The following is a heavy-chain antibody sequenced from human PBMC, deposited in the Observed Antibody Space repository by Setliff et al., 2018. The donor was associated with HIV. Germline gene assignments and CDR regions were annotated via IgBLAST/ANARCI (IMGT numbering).Heavy chain of an antibody. Sequence: SETLSLTCTVSGGSISSYYWSWIRQPPGKGLEWIGYIYYSGSTNYNPSLKSRVTISVDTSKNQFSLKLSSVTAADTAVYYCARGYPGIPVAGLSYYYYYYMDVWGKGTTVTVSS. CDR3: ARGYPGIPVAGLSYYYYYYMDV. CDR1: GGSISSYY. V-gene: IGHV4-59*01. D-gene: IGHD6-19*01. CDR2: IYYSGST. J-gene: IGHJ6*03.